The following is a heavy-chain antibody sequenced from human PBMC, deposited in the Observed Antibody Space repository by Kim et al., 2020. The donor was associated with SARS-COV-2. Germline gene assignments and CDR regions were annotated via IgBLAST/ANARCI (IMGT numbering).Heavy chain of an antibody. Sequence: SETLSLTCTVSGGSISSSSYYWGWIRQPPGKGLEWIGSIYYSGSTYYNPSLKSRVTISVDTSKNQFSLKLSSVTAADTAVYYCARDIVVVPAAIKDHYYYGVDVWGQGTTVTVS. CDR2: IYYSGST. CDR1: GGSISSSSYY. D-gene: IGHD2-2*02. CDR3: ARDIVVVPAAIKDHYYYGVDV. J-gene: IGHJ6*02. V-gene: IGHV4-39*01.